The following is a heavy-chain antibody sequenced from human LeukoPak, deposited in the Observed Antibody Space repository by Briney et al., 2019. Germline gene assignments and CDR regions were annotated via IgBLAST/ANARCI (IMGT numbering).Heavy chain of an antibody. D-gene: IGHD3-3*01. J-gene: IGHJ6*03. CDR1: GYTFTGYY. V-gene: IGHV1-69*05. CDR2: IIPIFGTA. Sequence: SVKVSCKASGYTFTGYYMHWVRQAPGQGLEWMGGIIPIFGTANYAQKFQGRVTITTDESTSTAYMELSSLRSEDTAVYYCAIRDGFSYYYYYMDVWGKGTTVTVSS. CDR3: AIRDGFSYYYYYMDV.